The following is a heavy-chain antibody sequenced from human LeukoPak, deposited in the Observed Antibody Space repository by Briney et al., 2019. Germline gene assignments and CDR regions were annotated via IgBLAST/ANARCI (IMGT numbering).Heavy chain of an antibody. J-gene: IGHJ4*02. CDR1: GFTFSTYP. CDR2: ISSGSGYI. CDR3: ARGYGDYGKYYFDS. Sequence: GGSLRLSCAASGFTFSTYPMNWVRQAPGKGLEWVSSISSGSGYIYYADSVKGRFIISRDNAKNSLYLQMNSLRAEDTAVYYCARGYGDYGKYYFDSWGQGTLVTVSS. V-gene: IGHV3-21*01. D-gene: IGHD4-17*01.